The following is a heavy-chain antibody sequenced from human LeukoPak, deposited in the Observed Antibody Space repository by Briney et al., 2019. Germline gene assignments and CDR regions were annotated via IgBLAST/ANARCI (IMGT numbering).Heavy chain of an antibody. V-gene: IGHV3-11*06. CDR1: GFTFSDYY. CDR2: ISSRGSYT. CDR3: ARNMTANYYYYAMDV. D-gene: IGHD2-21*02. J-gene: IGHJ6*02. Sequence: PGGSLRLPCAASGFTFSDYYMTWIRQAPGKGLEWVADISSRGSYTSCADSVQGRFTISRDNAKNSMYLQMNSLTAEDTAVYYCARNMTANYYYYAMDVWGQGTTVTVSS.